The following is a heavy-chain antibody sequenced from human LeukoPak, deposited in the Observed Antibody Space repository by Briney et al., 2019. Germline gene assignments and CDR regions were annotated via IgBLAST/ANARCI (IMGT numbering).Heavy chain of an antibody. CDR3: IVFGVSNH. D-gene: IGHD5/OR15-5a*01. Sequence: GGSLRLSCAASGLTGSHNYVSWVRQAPGKGLEWVSAIHTSGDTCYADSVKGRFTISRDTSKNTLYLQINSLRVEDTAVYYCIVFGVSNHWGQGTLVTVSS. CDR2: IHTSGDT. V-gene: IGHV3-53*01. CDR1: GLTGSHNY. J-gene: IGHJ5*02.